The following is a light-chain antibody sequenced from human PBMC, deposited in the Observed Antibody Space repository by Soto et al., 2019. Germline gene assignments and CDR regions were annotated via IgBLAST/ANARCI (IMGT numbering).Light chain of an antibody. Sequence: IQMTQSPSSLSASVGERVTVTCQASQDISNYLNWYQHKAGKAPKLLISDASNLQTGVPSRFSGSGSGTDFTFTISSLQPEDIATYYCQQYHDLFPWTFGQGTKVEI. V-gene: IGKV1-33*01. J-gene: IGKJ1*01. CDR1: QDISNY. CDR2: DAS. CDR3: QQYHDLFPWT.